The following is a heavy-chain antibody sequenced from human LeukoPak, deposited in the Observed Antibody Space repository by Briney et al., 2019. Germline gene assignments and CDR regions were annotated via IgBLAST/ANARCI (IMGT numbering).Heavy chain of an antibody. Sequence: SETLSLTXAVYGGSFSGYYWSWIRQPPGKGLEWIGEINHSGSTNYNPSLKSRVTISVDTSKNQFSLKLSSVTAADTAVYYCARGRKRYMDVWGKGTTVTVSS. D-gene: IGHD1-14*01. J-gene: IGHJ6*03. CDR1: GGSFSGYY. V-gene: IGHV4-34*01. CDR2: INHSGST. CDR3: ARGRKRYMDV.